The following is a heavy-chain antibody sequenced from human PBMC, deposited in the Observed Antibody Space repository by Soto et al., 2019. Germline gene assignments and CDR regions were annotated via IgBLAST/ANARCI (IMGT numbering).Heavy chain of an antibody. CDR1: GGSISSGGYY. Sequence: QVQLQESGPGLVKPSQTLSLTCTVSGGSISSGGYYWSWIRQHPGKGLEWIGYIYYSGSTYYNPSLKSRVTISVDTSKNQVSLKLSSVTAADTAVYYCAREGITGTTWVGGGMDVWGQGTTVTVSS. J-gene: IGHJ6*02. CDR3: AREGITGTTWVGGGMDV. D-gene: IGHD1-7*01. CDR2: IYYSGST. V-gene: IGHV4-31*03.